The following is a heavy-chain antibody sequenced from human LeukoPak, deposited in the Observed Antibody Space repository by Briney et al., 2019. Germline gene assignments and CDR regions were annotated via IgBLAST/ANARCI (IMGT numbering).Heavy chain of an antibody. CDR2: TSHSDSP. CDR3: ARLSTETGPSRGYLDY. Sequence: PSETLSLTCSVSGMSITSRHYWGWIRQPPGKGLEWIGSTSHSDSPYYNPSLKSRVTISLDRSKNQFSLKLSSVTAADTAVYYCARLSTETGPSRGYLDYWGQGTLATVSS. V-gene: IGHV4-38-2*02. J-gene: IGHJ4*02. D-gene: IGHD4-11*01. CDR1: GMSITSRHY.